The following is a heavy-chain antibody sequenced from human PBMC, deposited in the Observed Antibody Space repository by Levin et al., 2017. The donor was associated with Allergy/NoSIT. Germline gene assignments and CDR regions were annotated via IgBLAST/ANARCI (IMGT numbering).Heavy chain of an antibody. J-gene: IGHJ4*02. D-gene: IGHD1-1*01. Sequence: ASVKVSCKASGYTITSYFIQWVRQAPGQGLEWMGWINPNSGVTEYGQKFQGRVTVTRDTSISTAYMELTRLRSDDTAVYYCVRSEYKTFPFDFWGQGTLVTVSS. V-gene: IGHV1-2*02. CDR1: GYTITSYF. CDR2: INPNSGVT. CDR3: VRSEYKTFPFDF.